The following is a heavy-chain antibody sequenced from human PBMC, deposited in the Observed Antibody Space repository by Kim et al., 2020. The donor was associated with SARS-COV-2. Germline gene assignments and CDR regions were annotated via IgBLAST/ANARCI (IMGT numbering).Heavy chain of an antibody. CDR1: GFTFSSYG. CDR2: ISYDGSNK. V-gene: IGHV3-30*18. D-gene: IGHD6-13*01. Sequence: GGSLRLSCAASGFTFSSYGMHWVRQAPGKGLEWVAVISYDGSNKYYADSVKGRFTISRDNSKNTLYLQMNSLRAEDTAVYYCAKDRYSSSWYRANYYYGMDVWGQGTTVTVSS. J-gene: IGHJ6*02. CDR3: AKDRYSSSWYRANYYYGMDV.